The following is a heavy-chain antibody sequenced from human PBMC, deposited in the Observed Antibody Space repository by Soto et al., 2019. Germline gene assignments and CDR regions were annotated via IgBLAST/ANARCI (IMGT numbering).Heavy chain of an antibody. CDR1: GYTFTSYG. Sequence: ASVKVSCKASGYTFTSYGISWVRQAPGQGLEWMGWISAYNGNTNYAQKLQGRVTMTTDTSTSTAYMELRSLRSDGTAVYYCARGRVVGTAPNPYYFDYWGQGTLVTVSS. CDR2: ISAYNGNT. CDR3: ARGRVVGTAPNPYYFDY. D-gene: IGHD2-21*02. V-gene: IGHV1-18*01. J-gene: IGHJ4*02.